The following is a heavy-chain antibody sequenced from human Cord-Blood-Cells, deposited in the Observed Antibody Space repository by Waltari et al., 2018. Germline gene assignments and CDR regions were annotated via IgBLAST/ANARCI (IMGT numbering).Heavy chain of an antibody. V-gene: IGHV4-34*01. CDR1: GGSFSGYY. CDR3: ARKKTSIAARPGSFDY. Sequence: QVQLQQWGAGLLKPSETLSLTCAVYGGSFSGYYWSWIRQPPGKGLGWIGEINHSGNTNNNPSLKGRVTISVDTSKNQFSLKLSSVTAADTAVYYCARKKTSIAARPGSFDYWGQGTLVTVSS. J-gene: IGHJ4*02. D-gene: IGHD6-6*01. CDR2: INHSGNT.